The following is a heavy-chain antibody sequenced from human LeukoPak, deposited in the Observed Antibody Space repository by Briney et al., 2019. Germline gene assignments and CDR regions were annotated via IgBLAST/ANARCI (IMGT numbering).Heavy chain of an antibody. CDR3: APDNSGPAYYYYYGMDV. CDR2: IWCDGSSK. D-gene: IGHD3-22*01. J-gene: IGHJ6*02. V-gene: IGHV3-33*01. Sequence: SGGSLRLSCAASGFTFSSSGMHWVRQAPGKGLEWVAVIWCDGSSKYYADSVKGRFTISRDNSKNTLYLQMNSLRAEDTAVYYSAPDNSGPAYYYYYGMDVWGQGTTVTVSS. CDR1: GFTFSSSG.